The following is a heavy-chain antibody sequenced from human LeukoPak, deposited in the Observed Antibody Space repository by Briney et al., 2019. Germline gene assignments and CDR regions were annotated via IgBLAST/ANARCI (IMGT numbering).Heavy chain of an antibody. Sequence: PSETLSLTCTVSGGSISSGGYYWSWIPQHPGKGLEWNGYIYYSGNTYYNPSLKSRVTISVDTSKIQFSLKLSSVTAADTAVYYCARFSRYYYDSSGYDYFDYWGQGTLVAVSS. CDR1: GGSISSGGYY. V-gene: IGHV4-31*03. D-gene: IGHD3-22*01. J-gene: IGHJ4*02. CDR2: IYYSGNT. CDR3: ARFSRYYYDSSGYDYFDY.